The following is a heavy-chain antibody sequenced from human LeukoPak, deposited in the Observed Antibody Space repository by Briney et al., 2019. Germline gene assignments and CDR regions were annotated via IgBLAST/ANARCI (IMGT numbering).Heavy chain of an antibody. CDR3: ASLRSGYDEDWYFDL. CDR2: INPNSGGT. V-gene: IGHV1-2*02. D-gene: IGHD5-12*01. J-gene: IGHJ2*01. CDR1: GYTFTGYY. Sequence: ASVKVSCKASGYTFTGYYMHWVRQAPGQGLEWMGWINPNSGGTNYAQKFQGRVTMTRDTSISTAYMELSRLRSDDTTVYYCASLRSGYDEDWYFDLWGRGTLVTVSS.